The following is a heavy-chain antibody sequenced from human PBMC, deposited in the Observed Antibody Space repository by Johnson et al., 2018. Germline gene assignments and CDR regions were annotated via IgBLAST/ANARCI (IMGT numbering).Heavy chain of an antibody. CDR1: GFTFSSHG. J-gene: IGHJ1*01. CDR3: ARDRGDCSGGSCWGYFLH. Sequence: QVQLVQSGGGVVQXGRSLRLSCAASGFTFSSHGMHWVRQAPGKGLEWVAVIWSDGSKKYYADPVKGRFTVSRDNSKNTLYLQMDSLRAEDTAIYYWARDRGDCSGGSCWGYFLHWGQGTLVTVSS. V-gene: IGHV3-33*01. D-gene: IGHD2-15*01. CDR2: IWSDGSKK.